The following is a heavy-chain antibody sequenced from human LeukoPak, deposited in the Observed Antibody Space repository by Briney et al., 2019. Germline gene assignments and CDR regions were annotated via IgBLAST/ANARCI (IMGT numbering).Heavy chain of an antibody. V-gene: IGHV4-34*01. CDR1: GGSFSGYY. CDR3: AREGGDILTVYHNGNWFDP. Sequence: SETLSLTCAVYGGSFSGYYWSWIRQPPGKGLEWIGEINHSGSTNYNPSLKSRVTISVDTSKNQFSLKLNSVTAADTAVYYCAREGGDILTVYHNGNWFDPWGQGTLVTVSS. D-gene: IGHD3-9*01. J-gene: IGHJ5*02. CDR2: INHSGST.